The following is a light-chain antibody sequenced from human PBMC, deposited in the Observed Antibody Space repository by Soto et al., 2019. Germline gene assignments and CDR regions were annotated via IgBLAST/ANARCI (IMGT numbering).Light chain of an antibody. CDR2: EVS. J-gene: IGLJ1*01. CDR1: SSDVGGYNY. Sequence: QSALTQPPSASGSPGQSVTISCTGTSSDVGGYNYVSWYQQHPGKAPRLMIYEVSKRPSGVPDRFSGSKSGNTASLTVSGLQAEDEADYYCSSYAGSNIWVFATGTKVTVL. V-gene: IGLV2-8*01. CDR3: SSYAGSNIWV.